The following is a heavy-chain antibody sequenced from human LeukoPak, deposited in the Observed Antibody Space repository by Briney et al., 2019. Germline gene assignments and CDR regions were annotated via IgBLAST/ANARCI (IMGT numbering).Heavy chain of an antibody. V-gene: IGHV3-33*06. J-gene: IGHJ4*02. CDR2: VWFDGSNK. CDR1: GFTFSRFG. Sequence: GGSLRLSCAASGFTFSRFGMHWVRQAPGKGLEWVAVVWFDGSNKYYADSVKGRFTISRDNSKNTLYLQMNSLRGEGTAVYYCAKDGQVNQPDRLFTDWGQGTLVIVSS. D-gene: IGHD1-14*01. CDR3: AKDGQVNQPDRLFTD.